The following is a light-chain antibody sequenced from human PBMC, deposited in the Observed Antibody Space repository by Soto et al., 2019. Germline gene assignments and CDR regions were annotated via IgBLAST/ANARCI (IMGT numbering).Light chain of an antibody. Sequence: DFQMSQSPSTLSASVGDRVTITCRASQTINNKLAWYQKKPGKAPTLLIYDGYTWVSGVPSRIFGSGAGTEFTTPTISLQPADFSTNYCQQYNTNIRYTFGQGTKLDIK. CDR1: QTINNK. V-gene: IGKV1-5*01. J-gene: IGKJ2*01. CDR2: DGY. CDR3: QQYNTNIRYT.